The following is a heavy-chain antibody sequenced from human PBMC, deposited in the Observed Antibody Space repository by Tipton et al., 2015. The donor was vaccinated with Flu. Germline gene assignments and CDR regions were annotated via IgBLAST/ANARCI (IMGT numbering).Heavy chain of an antibody. CDR3: ARLSYYDVDLKNFYFDY. V-gene: IGHV4-39*01. D-gene: IGHD3-10*02. J-gene: IGHJ4*02. CDR2: IYPSGTT. Sequence: TLSLTCTVSSGSIRSTNYFCAWIRQPPGKRLELIGSIYPSGTTYYNPSLKSRFTISVNTPKTHFSLMVRSVTAADTAVYYCARLSYYDVDLKNFYFDYWGQGALVTVSS. CDR1: SGSIRSTNYF.